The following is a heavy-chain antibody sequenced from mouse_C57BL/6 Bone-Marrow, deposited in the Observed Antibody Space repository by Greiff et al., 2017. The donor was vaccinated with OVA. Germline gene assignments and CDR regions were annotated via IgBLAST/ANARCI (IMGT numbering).Heavy chain of an antibody. CDR2: ISSGGSYT. J-gene: IGHJ1*03. Sequence: EVHLVESGGDLVKPGGSLKLSCAASGFTFSSYGMSWVRQTPDKRLEWVATISSGGSYTYYPASVKGRFTISRDNAKNTLYLQMSSLKSEDTAMYYCASLDYYGSKGFDAWGTGTTVTVSS. CDR1: GFTFSSYG. V-gene: IGHV5-6*01. D-gene: IGHD1-1*01. CDR3: ASLDYYGSKGFDA.